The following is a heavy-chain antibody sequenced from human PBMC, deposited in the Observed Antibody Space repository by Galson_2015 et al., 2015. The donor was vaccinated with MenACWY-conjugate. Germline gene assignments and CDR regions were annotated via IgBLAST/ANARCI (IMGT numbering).Heavy chain of an antibody. J-gene: IGHJ4*02. CDR3: ARQVPGDDILTGYYPS. Sequence: SLRLSCAASGFTFSSYGMHWVRQAPGKGLEWVAFIRYDGSNKYYADSVKGRFTISRDNAKNSLYLQMNSLRAEDTAVYYCARQVPGDDILTGYYPSWGQGTLVTVSS. CDR1: GFTFSSYG. CDR2: IRYDGSNK. V-gene: IGHV3-33*01. D-gene: IGHD3-9*01.